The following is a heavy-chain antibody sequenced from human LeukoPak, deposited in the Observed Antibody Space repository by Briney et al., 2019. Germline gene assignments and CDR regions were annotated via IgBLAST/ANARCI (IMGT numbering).Heavy chain of an antibody. CDR2: ISSSSTYI. V-gene: IGHV3-21*01. J-gene: IGHJ4*02. D-gene: IGHD4-23*01. Sequence: PGGSLRLSCAASGFTFSTYSINWVRQAPDKGLEWVSSISSSSTYIYYADSVRGRFTISRDNAKNSLYLHMNSLRAEDTAVYYCARDYGGSSPFDYWGQGTLVTVSS. CDR1: GFTFSTYS. CDR3: ARDYGGSSPFDY.